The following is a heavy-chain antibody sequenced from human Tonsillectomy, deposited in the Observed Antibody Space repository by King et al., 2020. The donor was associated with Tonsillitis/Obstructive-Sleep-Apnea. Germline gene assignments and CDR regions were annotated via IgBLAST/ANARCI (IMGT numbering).Heavy chain of an antibody. D-gene: IGHD2-15*01. J-gene: IGHJ6*03. CDR1: GGAFGDGA. CDR3: ARQYCSSGGCYPGRSCMDV. Sequence: GGGGGGPGGGRRGAGAAAGGAFGDGAMHWVRQAPGEGREGVAGIAYDGRQTYYADSGKGRFTISRDNSKNTRYLQMDSLRAEDTAVYYGARQYCSSGGCYPGRSCMDVWGKGTTVTVSS. CDR2: IAYDGRQT. V-gene: IGHV3-30*01.